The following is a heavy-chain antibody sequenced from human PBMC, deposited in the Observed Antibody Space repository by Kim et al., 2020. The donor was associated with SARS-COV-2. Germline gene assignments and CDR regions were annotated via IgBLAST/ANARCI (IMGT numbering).Heavy chain of an antibody. CDR2: TSFDGSDK. D-gene: IGHD5-12*01. CDR1: GFTFRNHA. Sequence: GGSLRLSCAASGFTFRNHAMHWVRQAPGKGLEWVAVTSFDGSDKYYADSVKGRFTISRDNSKNTLYLQMNSLRADDTALYYCSRDARGYKGMDVWGQGTTVTVSS. CDR3: SRDARGYKGMDV. V-gene: IGHV3-30-3*01. J-gene: IGHJ6*02.